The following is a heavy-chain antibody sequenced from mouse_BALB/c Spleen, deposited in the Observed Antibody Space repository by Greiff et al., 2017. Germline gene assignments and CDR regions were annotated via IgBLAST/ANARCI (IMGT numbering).Heavy chain of an antibody. CDR1: GYAFTNYL. J-gene: IGHJ2*01. Sequence: QVQLQQSGAELVRPGTSVKVSCKASGYAFTNYLIEWVKQRPGQGLEWIGVINPGSGGTNYNEKFKGKATLTADKSSSTAYMQLSSLTSDDSAVYFCARSGNDYDGDYWGQGTTLTVSS. CDR3: ARSGNDYDGDY. V-gene: IGHV1-54*01. CDR2: INPGSGGT. D-gene: IGHD2-4*01.